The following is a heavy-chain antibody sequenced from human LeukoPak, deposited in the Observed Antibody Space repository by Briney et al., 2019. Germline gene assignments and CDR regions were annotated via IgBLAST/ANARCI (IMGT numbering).Heavy chain of an antibody. D-gene: IGHD3-9*01. V-gene: IGHV4-39*01. J-gene: IGHJ4*02. CDR2: IYYSGST. Sequence: SGTLSLTCTVSGGSISSSSYYWGWIRQPPGKGLEWIGSIYYSGSTYYNPSLKSRVTISVDTSKNQFSLKLSSVTAADTAVYYCARSNYDILTGYYGANDYWGQGTLVTVSS. CDR1: GGSISSSSYY. CDR3: ARSNYDILTGYYGANDY.